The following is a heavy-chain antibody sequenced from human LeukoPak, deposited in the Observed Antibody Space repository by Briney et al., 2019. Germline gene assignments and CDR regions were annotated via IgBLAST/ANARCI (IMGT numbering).Heavy chain of an antibody. CDR2: IGGSSGKT. CDR1: GFTFSSHA. D-gene: IGHD3-10*01. J-gene: IGHJ5*02. V-gene: IGHV3-23*01. CDR3: AKQPYQYVSGSPSWLDP. Sequence: AGGSLRLSCAASGFTFSSHAMTWVRQAPGKGLEWASGIGGSSGKTFYADSVKGRFTISRDNSKNTLYLQMNALRAEDTAIYFCAKQPYQYVSGSPSWLDPWGQGTLVTVSS.